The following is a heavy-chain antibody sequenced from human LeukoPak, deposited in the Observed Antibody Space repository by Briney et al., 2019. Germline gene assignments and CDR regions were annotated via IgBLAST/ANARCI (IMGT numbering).Heavy chain of an antibody. CDR3: AKVPYSDYGSGRPPFMDV. CDR1: GFTFSSYA. Sequence: PGGSLRFSCEASGFTFSSYAMSGVRQAPGKGLEWVSTFSGSGSDTYYADSVKGRFTISGDNSENTLYLQMNSLGAEDTAIYYCAKVPYSDYGSGRPPFMDVWGQGTTVAVSS. CDR2: FSGSGSDT. V-gene: IGHV3-23*01. D-gene: IGHD3-10*01. J-gene: IGHJ6*02.